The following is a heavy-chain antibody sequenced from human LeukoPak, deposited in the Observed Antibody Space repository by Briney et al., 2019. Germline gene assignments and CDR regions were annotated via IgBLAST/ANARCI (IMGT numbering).Heavy chain of an antibody. Sequence: SVKVSCKASGGTFSSYAISWVRQAPGQGLEWMGGIIPIFGTANYAQKFQGRVTITADESTSTAYMELSSLRSEDTAVYYCARIGRVGYCSSTSCYTSGAFDIWGQGTMVTVSS. CDR3: ARIGRVGYCSSTSCYTSGAFDI. J-gene: IGHJ3*02. CDR1: GGTFSSYA. D-gene: IGHD2-2*02. V-gene: IGHV1-69*13. CDR2: IIPIFGTA.